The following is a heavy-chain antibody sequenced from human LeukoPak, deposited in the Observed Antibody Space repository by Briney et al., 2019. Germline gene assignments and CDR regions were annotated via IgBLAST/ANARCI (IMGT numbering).Heavy chain of an antibody. CDR2: VNGNGGST. D-gene: IGHD3-16*02. CDR3: AKSLYGGCDY. J-gene: IGHJ4*02. CDR1: GFSFSTYA. Sequence: GGSLRLSCAASGFSFSTYAMSWVRQAPGKGLEWVSGVNGNGGSTSYADSVKGRFTIFRDNSKNTVYLQMNSRRVEDTAVYYCAKSLYGGCDYWGQGTVVTVSS. V-gene: IGHV3-23*01.